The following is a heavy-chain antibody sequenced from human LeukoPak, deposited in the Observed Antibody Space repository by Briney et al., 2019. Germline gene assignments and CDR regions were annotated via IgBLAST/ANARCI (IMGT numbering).Heavy chain of an antibody. CDR1: GYSFTSYW. CDR2: IYPGDSDT. D-gene: IGHD3-22*01. J-gene: IGHJ4*02. CDR3: ARSTDSSGYYALWDY. V-gene: IGHV5-51*01. Sequence: GESLKISCKGSGYSFTSYWIGWVRQMPGKGLEWMGIIYPGDSDTRYSPSFQGHVISSADNSITTAYLQWSSLKASDTAMYYCARSTDSSGYYALWDYWGQGTLVTVSS.